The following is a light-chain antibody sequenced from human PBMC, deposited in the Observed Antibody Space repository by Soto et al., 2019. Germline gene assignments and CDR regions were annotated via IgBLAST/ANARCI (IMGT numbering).Light chain of an antibody. CDR2: DAS. CDR1: QSISSW. CDR3: QQYNSYSCT. J-gene: IGKJ1*01. Sequence: DIQMTQSPSTLSASAGDRVTITCRASQSISSWLAWYQQKPGKAPKLLIYDASSLESGVPSRFSGSGSGTEFTLTISSLQHDDFATDYCQQYNSYSCTFGQGTKVDIK. V-gene: IGKV1-5*01.